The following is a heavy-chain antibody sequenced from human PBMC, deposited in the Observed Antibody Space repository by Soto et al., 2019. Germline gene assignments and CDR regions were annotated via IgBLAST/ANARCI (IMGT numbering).Heavy chain of an antibody. CDR2: IYYSGST. CDR3: ARGISYGAFDY. CDR1: GGSISSVDYY. V-gene: IGHV4-30-4*01. D-gene: IGHD1-20*01. J-gene: IGHJ4*02. Sequence: SETLSLTCTVSGGSISSVDYYWSWIRQPPGKGLEWIGYIYYSGSTYYNPSLKSRVTISVDTSKNQFSLKLSSVTAADTAVYYCARGISYGAFDYWGQGTLVTVSS.